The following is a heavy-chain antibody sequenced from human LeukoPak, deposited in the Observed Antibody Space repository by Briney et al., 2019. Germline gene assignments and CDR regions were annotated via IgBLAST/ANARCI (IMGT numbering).Heavy chain of an antibody. V-gene: IGHV1-2*06. J-gene: IGHJ4*02. D-gene: IGHD6-13*01. Sequence: ASVKVSCKASGYTFTGYYIHWVRQAPGQGLEWMGRINPNSGGANYAQKFQGRVTMTRDTSISTAYMELSRLRSDDTAVYYCARVGSSRGEWPTKDFDYWGQGTLVTVSS. CDR1: GYTFTGYY. CDR3: ARVGSSRGEWPTKDFDY. CDR2: INPNSGGA.